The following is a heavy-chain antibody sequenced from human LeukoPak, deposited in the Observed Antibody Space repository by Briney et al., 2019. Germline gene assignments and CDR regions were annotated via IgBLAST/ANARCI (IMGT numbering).Heavy chain of an antibody. CDR2: INPNSGGT. CDR1: GYTFTGYY. V-gene: IGHV1-2*02. D-gene: IGHD4-17*01. J-gene: IGHJ5*02. Sequence: ASVKVSCKASGYTFTGYYMHWVRPAPGQGLEWMGWINPNSGGTNYAQKFQGRVTMTRDTSISTAYMELSRLRSDDTAVYYCAMTTVVTRYWFDPWGQGTLVTVSS. CDR3: AMTTVVTRYWFDP.